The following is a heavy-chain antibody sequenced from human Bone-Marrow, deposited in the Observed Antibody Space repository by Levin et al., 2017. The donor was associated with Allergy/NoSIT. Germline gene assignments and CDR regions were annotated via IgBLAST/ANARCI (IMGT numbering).Heavy chain of an antibody. V-gene: IGHV4-59*01. CDR3: ARWDYDFWSGYYSN. D-gene: IGHD3-3*01. CDR2: IHYSGST. Sequence: SQTLSLTCTVSCGSISTYYWNWVRQPPGKGLEWIGYIHYSGSTNSNPSLKSRVTISVDTSKNQFSLKLRSVTAADTAVYFCARWDYDFWSGYYSNWGQGTLVTVSS. CDR1: CGSISTYY. J-gene: IGHJ4*02.